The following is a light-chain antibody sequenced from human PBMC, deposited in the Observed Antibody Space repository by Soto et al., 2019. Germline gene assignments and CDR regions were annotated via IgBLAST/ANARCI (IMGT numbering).Light chain of an antibody. CDR2: DAS. CDR1: QSVSSY. V-gene: IGKV3-11*01. CDR3: QQYGSSPST. Sequence: IVLTQAPATLSLSPGERATVSCRASQSVSSYLAWYQQKPGQAPRLLIYDASNRATGIPARFSGSGSGTDFTLTISSLEPEDFAVYCCQQYGSSPSTFGQGTRLEIK. J-gene: IGKJ5*01.